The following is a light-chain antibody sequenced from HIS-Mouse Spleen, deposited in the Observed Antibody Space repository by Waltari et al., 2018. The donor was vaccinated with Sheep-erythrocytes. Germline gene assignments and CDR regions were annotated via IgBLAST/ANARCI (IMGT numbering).Light chain of an antibody. V-gene: IGLV1-47*01. CDR3: AAWDDSLSGNWV. J-gene: IGLJ3*02. Sequence: QSVLTQPPSASGTPGQRVTISCSGSSSNIGSNYVYWYQQLPGTAPKLLIYRNNQRPAGVPARFSGPKSGTSAALAISGRRSEDEADYYCAAWDDSLSGNWVFGGGTKLTVL. CDR1: SSNIGSNY. CDR2: RNN.